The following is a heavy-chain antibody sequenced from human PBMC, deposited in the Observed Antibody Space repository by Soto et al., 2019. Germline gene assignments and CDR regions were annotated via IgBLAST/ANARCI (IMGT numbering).Heavy chain of an antibody. D-gene: IGHD2-21*01. CDR1: GYTFTRDQ. J-gene: IGHJ5*02. V-gene: IGHV1-46*01. CDR2: IDPSGGKT. Sequence: QVQLVQSGAEVKKPGASVKVSCKASGYTFTRDQIHWVRQAPGQGLEWMGMIDPSGGKTNYAQKFQGRVTLTRDTSTSTVYMALSSLRSEETAIYFCGRVMRSLLAITALDTWGQGTLVTVSS. CDR3: GRVMRSLLAITALDT.